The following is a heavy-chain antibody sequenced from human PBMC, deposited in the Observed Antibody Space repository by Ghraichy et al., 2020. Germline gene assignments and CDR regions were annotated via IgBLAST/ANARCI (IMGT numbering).Heavy chain of an antibody. CDR2: IIAYNGNT. CDR3: ARVVRFWEYYMDV. V-gene: IGHV1-18*01. Sequence: ASVKVSCKASGYTFTSYGISWVRQAPGQGLEWMGWIIAYNGNTNYAQKLQGSVTMPTDTSKSTAYMELRSLSSEDTAGYSCARVVRFWEYYMDVWGKGTTVTVSS. D-gene: IGHD3-10*02. J-gene: IGHJ6*03. CDR1: GYTFTSYG.